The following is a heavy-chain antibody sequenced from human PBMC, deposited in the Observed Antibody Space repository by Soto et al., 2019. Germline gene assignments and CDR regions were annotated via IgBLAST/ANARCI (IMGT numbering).Heavy chain of an antibody. CDR2: IKDDGSEK. Sequence: EVQLGEWGGGLVQPGWSLRLSCLASEFTFNTYWMNWVRQAPGRGLEWVANIKDDGSEKNYVDSVKGRFTISRDNAKNSLYLQMNSLRGEDTAVYFCARDWGTPGRGSAVGYYYHYGMDVWGQGTTVTVSS. D-gene: IGHD6-19*01. V-gene: IGHV3-7*05. CDR1: EFTFNTYW. J-gene: IGHJ6*02. CDR3: ARDWGTPGRGSAVGYYYHYGMDV.